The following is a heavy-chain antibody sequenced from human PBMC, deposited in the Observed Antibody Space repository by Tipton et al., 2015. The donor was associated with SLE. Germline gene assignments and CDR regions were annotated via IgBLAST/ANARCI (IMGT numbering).Heavy chain of an antibody. Sequence: SLRLSCAASGFTFSSDWIHWVRQAPGKGLVWVSLINNDGTRTSYADSVKGRFTISRDKAENSLYLQMSSLRAEDTALYYCARHPPSRATFFDFWGQGVLVTVSS. CDR2: INNDGTRT. CDR1: GFTFSSDW. V-gene: IGHV3-74*01. J-gene: IGHJ4*02. CDR3: ARHPPSRATFFDF. D-gene: IGHD3-16*01.